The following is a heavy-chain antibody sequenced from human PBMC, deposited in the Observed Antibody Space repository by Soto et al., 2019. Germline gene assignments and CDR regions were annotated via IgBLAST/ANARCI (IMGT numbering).Heavy chain of an antibody. J-gene: IGHJ4*02. Sequence: GGSLRLCCAASGFNFSSYGMHWVRQAPGKGLEWVAVISYDGSNKYYADSVKGRFTISRDNSKNTLYLQMNSLRAEDTAVYYCCANYYGSGSPRFDYWGQGTLVTVSS. CDR3: CANYYGSGSPRFDY. D-gene: IGHD3-10*01. CDR2: ISYDGSNK. CDR1: GFNFSSYG. V-gene: IGHV3-30*03.